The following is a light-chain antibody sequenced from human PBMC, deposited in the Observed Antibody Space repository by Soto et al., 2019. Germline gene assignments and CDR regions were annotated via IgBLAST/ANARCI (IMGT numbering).Light chain of an antibody. Sequence: QSVLTQPASVSGSPGQSIPISCTGTNNDVGAYNYVSWFQQHPGKAPKTMIYDVSNRPSGVSNRFSGSKSGNTASLTISGLQAEDEADYYCSSYTRSNTVVFGGGTKLTVL. CDR1: NNDVGAYNY. CDR3: SSYTRSNTVV. V-gene: IGLV2-14*03. J-gene: IGLJ3*02. CDR2: DVS.